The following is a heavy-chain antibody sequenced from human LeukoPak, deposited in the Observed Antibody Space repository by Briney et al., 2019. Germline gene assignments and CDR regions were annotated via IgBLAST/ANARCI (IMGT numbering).Heavy chain of an antibody. J-gene: IGHJ4*02. V-gene: IGHV1-2*02. CDR2: INPNSGGT. Sequence: GASVKVSCKASGYTFTGYYIHWVRQAPGQGLEWMGWINPNSGGTNYAQKFQGRVTMTRDTSISTAYMELSRLTSDDTAVYYCARDATARDYSNSDYWGQGSLSPSPQ. CDR3: ARDATARDYSNSDY. D-gene: IGHD4-11*01. CDR1: GYTFTGYY.